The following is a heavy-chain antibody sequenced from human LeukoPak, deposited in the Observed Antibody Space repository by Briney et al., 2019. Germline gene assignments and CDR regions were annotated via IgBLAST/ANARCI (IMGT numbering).Heavy chain of an antibody. CDR1: GGSIINYY. V-gene: IGHV4-59*01. CDR3: ARGIRYGNDF. J-gene: IGHJ4*02. D-gene: IGHD6-13*01. CDR2: IYDYGTT. Sequence: SETLSLTCNVSGGSIINYYWTWVRQPPGKGLEWIGYIYDYGTTSYNPSLKSRVTISVDTSKNQFSLSLTSVTAADTAVYYCARGIRYGNDFWGQGTLVTVSS.